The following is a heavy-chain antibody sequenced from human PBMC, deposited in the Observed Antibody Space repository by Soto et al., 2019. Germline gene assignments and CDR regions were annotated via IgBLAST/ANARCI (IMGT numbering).Heavy chain of an antibody. CDR2: MNPNSGNT. CDR1: GYTFTSYD. V-gene: IGHV1-8*01. D-gene: IGHD1-26*01. CDR3: ATEISGSDRFDY. Sequence: QVQLVQSGAEVKKPGASVKVSCKASGYTFTSYDINWVRQATGQGLEWRGWMNPNSGNTGYAQKFQGRVTLTRNTSISTAYMELSSLRSEDPAVYFCATEISGSDRFDYWGQGTLVTVSS. J-gene: IGHJ4*02.